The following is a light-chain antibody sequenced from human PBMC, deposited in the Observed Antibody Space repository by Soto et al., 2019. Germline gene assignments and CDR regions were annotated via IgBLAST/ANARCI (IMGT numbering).Light chain of an antibody. J-gene: IGKJ1*01. CDR3: QQYNSYSRP. Sequence: DIQMTQSPSTLSASVGDRVTITCRASQSISTWLAWYQQKPGKAPKLLIYKASSLESGVPSRFSGSGSGTEFTLTISSVQPDHIATDYCQQYNSYSRPFGQGTKVEGK. CDR1: QSISTW. V-gene: IGKV1-5*03. CDR2: KAS.